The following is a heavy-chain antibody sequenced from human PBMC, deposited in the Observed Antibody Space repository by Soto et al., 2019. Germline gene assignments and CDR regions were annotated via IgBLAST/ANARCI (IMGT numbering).Heavy chain of an antibody. CDR3: AKGEYSSGWYSEFDI. V-gene: IGHV3-30*18. Sequence: GGSLRLSCAASGFTFSSYGMHWVRQAPGKGLEWVAVISYDGSNEYYADSVKGRFTISRDNSKNTLYLLMNSLRAEDTAVYYCAKGEYSSGWYSEFDIWGQGTMVTVAS. D-gene: IGHD6-19*01. CDR2: ISYDGSNE. CDR1: GFTFSSYG. J-gene: IGHJ3*02.